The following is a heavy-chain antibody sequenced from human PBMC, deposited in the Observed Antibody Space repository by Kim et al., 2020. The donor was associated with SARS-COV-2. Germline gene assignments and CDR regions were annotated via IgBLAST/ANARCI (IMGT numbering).Heavy chain of an antibody. D-gene: IGHD2-8*01. CDR3: AGVGHGVDY. CDR2: IYYSGST. Sequence: SETLSLTCTVSGGSISSYYWSWIRQPPGKGLEWIGYIYYSGSTNYNPSPKSRGTISVDTSKNQFTLKLSSVTAADTAVYYCAGVGHGVDYWGQGTLVTVSS. CDR1: GGSISSYY. V-gene: IGHV4-59*01. J-gene: IGHJ4*02.